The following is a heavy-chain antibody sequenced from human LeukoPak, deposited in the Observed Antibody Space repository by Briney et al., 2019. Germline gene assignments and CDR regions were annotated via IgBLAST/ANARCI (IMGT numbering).Heavy chain of an antibody. Sequence: GGSLRLSCEASGFTFNTYSMNWARQAPGKGLEWVSSIDSSGGYMFYADSMKGRFTISRDNSKNTLYLHINSLRAEDTAVYYCVKDNPLDYWGQGTLVIVSS. V-gene: IGHV3-21*01. J-gene: IGHJ4*02. D-gene: IGHD1-14*01. CDR3: VKDNPLDY. CDR1: GFTFNTYS. CDR2: IDSSGGYM.